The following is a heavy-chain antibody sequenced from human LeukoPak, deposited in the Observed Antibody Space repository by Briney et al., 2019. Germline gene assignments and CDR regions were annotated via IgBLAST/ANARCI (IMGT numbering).Heavy chain of an antibody. J-gene: IGHJ4*02. CDR2: IYYSGST. V-gene: IGHV4-59*08. CDR3: ASYSNYIAPANY. Sequence: SETLSLTCTVSGGSISSYYWSWIRQPPGKGLEWIGYIYYSGSTNYNPSLKSRVTISVDTSKNQFSLKLSSVTAADTAVYYCASYSNYIAPANYWGQGTLVTVSS. D-gene: IGHD4-11*01. CDR1: GGSISSYY.